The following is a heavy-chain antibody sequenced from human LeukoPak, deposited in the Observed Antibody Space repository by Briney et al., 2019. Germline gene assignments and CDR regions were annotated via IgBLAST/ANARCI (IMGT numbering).Heavy chain of an antibody. J-gene: IGHJ5*02. Sequence: SETLSLTCTVSGGSISSGSYYWSWIRQPAGKGLEWIGRIYTSGSTNYNPSLKSRVTISVDTSKNQFSLKLSSVTAADTAVYYCARGMTTVTTSNWFDPWGQGTLVTVSS. V-gene: IGHV4-61*02. CDR3: ARGMTTVTTSNWFDP. D-gene: IGHD4-17*01. CDR2: IYTSGST. CDR1: GGSISSGSYY.